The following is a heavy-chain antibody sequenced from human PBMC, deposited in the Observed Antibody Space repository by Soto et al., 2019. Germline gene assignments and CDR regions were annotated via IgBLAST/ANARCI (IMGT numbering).Heavy chain of an antibody. CDR2: INPSGGKT. D-gene: IGHD3-10*01. CDR1: GYTFTNHY. CDR3: ARDEYHYGSGSSYSTLDD. Sequence: QVQLEQSGAEVKKPGASVKVSCKASGYTFTNHYIHWVRQGPGQGPEWMGTINPSGGKTDYAQKFKGRVTLTSDTPTSTVYMELRSLRSEDTAIYYCARDEYHYGSGSSYSTLDDWGQGTLVTDSS. J-gene: IGHJ4*02. V-gene: IGHV1-46*01.